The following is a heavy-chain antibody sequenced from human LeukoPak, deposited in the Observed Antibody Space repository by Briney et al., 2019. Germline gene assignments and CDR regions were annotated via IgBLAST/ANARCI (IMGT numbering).Heavy chain of an antibody. CDR2: IYTSGST. D-gene: IGHD6-13*01. Sequence: PSQTLSLTCTVSGGSISSGSYYWSWIRQPAGKGLEWIGRIYTSGSTNHNPSLKSRVTISVDTSKNQFSLKLSSVTAADTAVYYCARHQGYSSSWYAFDYWGQGTLVTVSS. V-gene: IGHV4-61*02. J-gene: IGHJ4*02. CDR1: GGSISSGSYY. CDR3: ARHQGYSSSWYAFDY.